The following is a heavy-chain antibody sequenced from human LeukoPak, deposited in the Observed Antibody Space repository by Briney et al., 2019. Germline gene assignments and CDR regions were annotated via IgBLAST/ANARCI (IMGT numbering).Heavy chain of an antibody. J-gene: IGHJ1*01. D-gene: IGHD1-26*01. CDR3: AKDESGSYYGYFRH. CDR2: LSYDGNNK. Sequence: GRSLRLSCAASGFTFSTYGMHWVRQAPGKGLEWVAVLSYDGNNKFYADSVKGRFTISRDNSKNTLYLQMNSLRPEDTAVYYCAKDESGSYYGYFRHWGQGTLVTVSS. CDR1: GFTFSTYG. V-gene: IGHV3-30*18.